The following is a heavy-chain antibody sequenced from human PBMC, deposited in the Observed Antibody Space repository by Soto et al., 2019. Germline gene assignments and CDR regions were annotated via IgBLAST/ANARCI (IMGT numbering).Heavy chain of an antibody. V-gene: IGHV3-11*05. J-gene: IGHJ4*02. D-gene: IGHD3-22*01. CDR1: GFTFSDYY. Sequence: QVQLVESGGGLVKPGGSLRLSCAASGFTFSDYYMSWIRQAPGKGLEWVSYISSSSSYTNYADSVKGRFTISRDNAKNSLYLQMNSLRAEDTAVYYCARHDSSGPPDGYWGQGTLVSVSS. CDR3: ARHDSSGPPDGY. CDR2: ISSSSSYT.